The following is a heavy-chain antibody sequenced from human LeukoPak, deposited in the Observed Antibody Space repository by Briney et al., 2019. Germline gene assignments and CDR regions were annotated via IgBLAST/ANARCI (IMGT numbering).Heavy chain of an antibody. D-gene: IGHD2-21*01. CDR3: ARGESHFSAEDY. V-gene: IGHV3-30-3*01. CDR1: GFTFNIYA. Sequence: GRSLRLSCEASGFTFNIYAMDWVRQAPGKGLEWVAVISYDGSNKYYADAVRGRFTISRDNSKDTLYLQMNSLRADDTAVYYCARGESHFSAEDYWGQGTLVTVSS. J-gene: IGHJ4*02. CDR2: ISYDGSNK.